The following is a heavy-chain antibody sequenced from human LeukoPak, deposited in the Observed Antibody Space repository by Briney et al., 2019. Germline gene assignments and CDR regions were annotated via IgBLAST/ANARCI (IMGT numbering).Heavy chain of an antibody. CDR1: GFTSSSYS. CDR2: ISSRSSYI. Sequence: RGSLRPSCAPSGFTSSSYSMNWVRQAPGNGLEWVSSISSRSSYIYYADSVKGRFTMYRDNAKNSLYLQMNSLGDEDTDVYYCGRDLTSSSNWFGPWGEGTLVTVSS. J-gene: IGHJ5*02. D-gene: IGHD6-6*01. V-gene: IGHV3-21*01. CDR3: GRDLTSSSNWFGP.